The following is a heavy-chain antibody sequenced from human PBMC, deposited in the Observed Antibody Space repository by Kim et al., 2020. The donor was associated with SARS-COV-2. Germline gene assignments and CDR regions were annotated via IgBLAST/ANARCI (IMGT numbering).Heavy chain of an antibody. CDR3: ARGPVDIVATIDPEGDW. D-gene: IGHD5-12*01. CDR2: ISYDGSTK. Sequence: GGSLRLSCAASGFTFSSYGMHWVRQAPGKGLEWVAVISYDGSTKYYADSVKGRFTISRDNSKNTLYLQMNSLRAEDTAVYYCARGPVDIVATIDPEGDW. J-gene: IGHJ5*01. V-gene: IGHV3-33*05. CDR1: GFTFSSYG.